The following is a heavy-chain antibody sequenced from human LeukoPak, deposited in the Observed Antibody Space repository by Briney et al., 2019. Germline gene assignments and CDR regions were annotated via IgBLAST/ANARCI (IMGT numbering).Heavy chain of an antibody. J-gene: IGHJ6*03. Sequence: GASVKVSCKASGGTFSSYAISWVRQAPGQGLEWMGGIIPIFGTANYAQKFQGRVTITADESTSTAYMELSSLRSEDTAVYYCARGVPAATHYYYYYMDVWGKGTTVTVSS. CDR3: ARGVPAATHYYYYYMDV. D-gene: IGHD2-2*01. V-gene: IGHV1-69*01. CDR2: IIPIFGTA. CDR1: GGTFSSYA.